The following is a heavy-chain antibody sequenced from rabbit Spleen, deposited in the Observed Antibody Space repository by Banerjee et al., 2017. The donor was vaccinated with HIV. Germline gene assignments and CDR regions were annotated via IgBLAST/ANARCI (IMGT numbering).Heavy chain of an antibody. Sequence: QSLEESGGDLVKPGASLTLTCKASGFDLNDYYYMCWVRQAPGKGLKWIACIDSGDGNTYYASWAKGRFTISKTSSTTVTLQLNSLTAADTATYFCARDTGSSFSSYGMDLWGQGTLVTV. CDR3: ARDTGSSFSSYGMDL. D-gene: IGHD8-1*01. V-gene: IGHV1S40*01. J-gene: IGHJ6*01. CDR2: IDSGDGNT. CDR1: GFDLNDYYY.